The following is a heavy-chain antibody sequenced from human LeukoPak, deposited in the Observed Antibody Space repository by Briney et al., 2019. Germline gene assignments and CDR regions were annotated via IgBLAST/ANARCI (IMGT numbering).Heavy chain of an antibody. Sequence: SETLSLTCAVSGGSISSGAYSWSWIRQPPGKGLEWIGFIYHTGSTYYNPSLKSRVTISVDTSKNQFSLKLSSVTAADTAVYYCASSIAVAGTGFDYWGQGTLVTVSS. V-gene: IGHV4-30-4*07. J-gene: IGHJ4*02. CDR3: ASSIAVAGTGFDY. CDR2: IYHTGST. CDR1: GGSISSGAYS. D-gene: IGHD6-19*01.